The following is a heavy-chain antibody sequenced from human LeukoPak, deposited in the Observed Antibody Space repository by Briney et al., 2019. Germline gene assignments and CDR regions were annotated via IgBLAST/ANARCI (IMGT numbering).Heavy chain of an antibody. V-gene: IGHV3-30*01. D-gene: IGHD3-3*01. CDR1: GFTFSSYA. CDR2: ISYDGSNK. J-gene: IGHJ6*03. Sequence: GGSLRLSCAASGFTFSSYAMHWVRQAPGQGLEWVAVISYDGSNKYYADSVKGRFTISRDNSKNTLYLQMNSLRAEDTAVYYCARGMEWLVRAYMDVWGKGTTVTVSS. CDR3: ARGMEWLVRAYMDV.